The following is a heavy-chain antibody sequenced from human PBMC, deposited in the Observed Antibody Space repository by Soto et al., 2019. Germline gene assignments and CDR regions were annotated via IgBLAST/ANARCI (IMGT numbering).Heavy chain of an antibody. CDR2: IKQDGSEK. D-gene: IGHD3-3*01. J-gene: IGHJ4*02. V-gene: IGHV3-7*03. CDR1: GFTFSSYW. CDR3: ERESPTGAIFGVGPFDY. Sequence: EVQLVESGGGLVQPGGSLRLSCAASGFTFSSYWMSWVRQAPGKGLEWVANIKQDGSEKYYVDSVKGRFTISRDNAKNSLYLQMNSLRAEDTAVYYCERESPTGAIFGVGPFDYWGQGTLVTVSS.